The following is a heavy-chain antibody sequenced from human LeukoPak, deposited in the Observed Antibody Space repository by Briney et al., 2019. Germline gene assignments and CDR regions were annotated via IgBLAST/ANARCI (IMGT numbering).Heavy chain of an antibody. CDR1: GFTFSSYS. D-gene: IGHD5-12*01. V-gene: IGHV3-21*01. CDR3: ARDPYSGYDFPFDY. CDR2: ISSSSSYI. Sequence: GGSLRLSCAASGFTFSSYSMNWVRQAPGKGLEWVPSISSSSSYIYYADSVKGRFTISRDNAKNSLYLQMNSLRAEDTAVYYCARDPYSGYDFPFDYWGQGTLVTVSS. J-gene: IGHJ4*02.